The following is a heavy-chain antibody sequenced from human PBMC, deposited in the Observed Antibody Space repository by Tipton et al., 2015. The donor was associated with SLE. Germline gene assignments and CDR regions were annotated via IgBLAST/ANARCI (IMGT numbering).Heavy chain of an antibody. CDR3: ARDKVSAAGTRWFDP. CDR2: INWNGATT. V-gene: IGHV3-20*04. Sequence: GSLRLSCAASGFTFGDYDMTWVRQAPGKGLQWVSNINWNGATTSYADSVKGRFTISRDNAKSSLYLEMNSLRAEDTAFYYCARDKVSAAGTRWFDPWGQGTLVTVSS. J-gene: IGHJ5*02. D-gene: IGHD6-13*01. CDR1: GFTFGDYD.